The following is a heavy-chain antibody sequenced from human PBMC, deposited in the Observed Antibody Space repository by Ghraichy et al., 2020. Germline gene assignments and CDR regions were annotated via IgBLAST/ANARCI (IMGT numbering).Heavy chain of an antibody. V-gene: IGHV3-48*02. D-gene: IGHD3-10*01. J-gene: IGHJ4*02. CDR2: ISSSSSTI. Sequence: LSLTCAASGFTFSSYSMNWVRQAPGKGLEWVSYISSSSSTIYYADSVKGRFTISRDNAKNSLYLQMNSLRDEDTAVYYCARGHSMVRGVIPDYWGQGTLVTVSS. CDR3: ARGHSMVRGVIPDY. CDR1: GFTFSSYS.